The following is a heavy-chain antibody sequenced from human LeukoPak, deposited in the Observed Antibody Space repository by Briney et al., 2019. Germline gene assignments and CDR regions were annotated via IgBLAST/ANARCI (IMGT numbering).Heavy chain of an antibody. D-gene: IGHD4-17*01. Sequence: PGGSLRLSCAASGFTFSSYGMHRVRQAPGKGLEWVAVISYDGSNKYYADSVKGRFTISRDNSKNTLYLQMNSLRAEDTAVYYCAKGILLDYGDCSFDYWGQGTLVTVSS. CDR2: ISYDGSNK. J-gene: IGHJ4*02. V-gene: IGHV3-30*18. CDR1: GFTFSSYG. CDR3: AKGILLDYGDCSFDY.